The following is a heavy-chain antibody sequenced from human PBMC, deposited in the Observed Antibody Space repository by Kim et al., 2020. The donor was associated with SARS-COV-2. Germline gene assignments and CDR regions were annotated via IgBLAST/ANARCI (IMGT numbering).Heavy chain of an antibody. Sequence: SETLSLTCAVYGGSFSGYYWSWIRQPPGKGLEWIGEINHSGSTNYNPSLKSRVTISVDTSKNQFSLKLSSVTAADTAVYYCARGKEKYYFDYWGQGTLVT. J-gene: IGHJ4*02. CDR1: GGSFSGYY. CDR2: INHSGST. V-gene: IGHV4-34*01. CDR3: ARGKEKYYFDY.